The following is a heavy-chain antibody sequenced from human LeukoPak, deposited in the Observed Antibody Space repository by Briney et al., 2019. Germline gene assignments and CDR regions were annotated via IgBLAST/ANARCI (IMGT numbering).Heavy chain of an antibody. CDR1: GFTFSSLA. V-gene: IGHV3-21*01. Sequence: GGSLRLSCVASGFTFSSLAMNWVRQAPGKGPEWVSSISSNSSYIQYADSVKGRFTISRDNARNSLCLQMNNLRAEDTAVYYCASLPWLVRWIYYWGQGTLVTVSS. D-gene: IGHD6-19*01. CDR3: ASLPWLVRWIYY. CDR2: ISSNSSYI. J-gene: IGHJ4*02.